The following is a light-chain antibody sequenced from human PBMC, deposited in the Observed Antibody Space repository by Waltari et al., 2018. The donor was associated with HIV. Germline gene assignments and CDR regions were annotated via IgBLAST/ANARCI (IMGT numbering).Light chain of an antibody. J-gene: IGKJ1*01. CDR3: QQYSNWPRT. CDR2: GAS. Sequence: EIVMTQSPATLSVSPGERVTVSCRASQTINTNLAWYQQKPGQSPRLLIYGASTRDPGIPARFSGGGSGTEFTLTISSLQSEDFAIYYCQQYSNWPRTFGQGTQVEIK. CDR1: QTINTN. V-gene: IGKV3-15*01.